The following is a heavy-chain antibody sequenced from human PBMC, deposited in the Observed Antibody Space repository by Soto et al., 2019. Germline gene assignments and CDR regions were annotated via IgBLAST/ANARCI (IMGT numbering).Heavy chain of an antibody. D-gene: IGHD1-20*01. Sequence: SGPTLVNPTQTLTLTCNFSGFSLSTGGVGVAWVRQPPGKALEWLTLIYWNGETRTSPSLENRLTVTKDASKNQVALTMTNMDPVDTATYYCAPRPPFADYNLDYWGQGIRVTVSS. V-gene: IGHV2-5*01. CDR2: IYWNGET. J-gene: IGHJ4*02. CDR1: GFSLSTGGVG. CDR3: APRPPFADYNLDY.